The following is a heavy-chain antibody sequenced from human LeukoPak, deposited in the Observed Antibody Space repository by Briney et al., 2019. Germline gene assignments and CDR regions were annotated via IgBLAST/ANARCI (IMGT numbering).Heavy chain of an antibody. Sequence: ASVKVSCKVSGYTLTELSMHWVRQAPGKRLEWMGGFDPEDGETIYAQKFQGRVTMTEDTSTDTAYMELSSLRSEDTAVYYCATGKGIAAAGIPQFDYWGQGTLVTVSS. CDR1: GYTLTELS. D-gene: IGHD6-13*01. V-gene: IGHV1-24*01. J-gene: IGHJ4*02. CDR3: ATGKGIAAAGIPQFDY. CDR2: FDPEDGET.